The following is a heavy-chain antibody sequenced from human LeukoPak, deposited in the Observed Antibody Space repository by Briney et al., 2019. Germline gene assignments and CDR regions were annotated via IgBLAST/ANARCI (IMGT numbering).Heavy chain of an antibody. V-gene: IGHV1-2*02. J-gene: IGHJ3*02. CDR2: INPNSGGT. CDR1: GYTFTGYY. CDR3: ARDYYDSSGYYQSDAFDI. D-gene: IGHD3-22*01. Sequence: GASVKVSCKASGYTFTGYYMHWVRQAPGQGLAWMGWINPNSGGTNYAQKFQGRVTMTRDTSISTAYMELSRLRSDDTAVYYCARDYYDSSGYYQSDAFDIWGQGTMVTVSS.